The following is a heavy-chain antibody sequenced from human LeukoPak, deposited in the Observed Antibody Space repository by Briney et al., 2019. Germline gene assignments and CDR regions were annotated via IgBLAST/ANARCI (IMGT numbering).Heavy chain of an antibody. CDR3: ATQGPAARPGDWYFGL. CDR2: IYYSGST. J-gene: IGHJ2*01. Sequence: SETLSLTCTVSGGSISSGDYYWSWIRQPPGKGLEWIGYIYYSGSTYYNPSLKSRVTISVDTSKNQFSLKLSSVTAADTAVYYCATQGPAARPGDWYFGLWGRGTLVTVSS. V-gene: IGHV4-30-4*01. D-gene: IGHD6-6*01. CDR1: GGSISSGDYY.